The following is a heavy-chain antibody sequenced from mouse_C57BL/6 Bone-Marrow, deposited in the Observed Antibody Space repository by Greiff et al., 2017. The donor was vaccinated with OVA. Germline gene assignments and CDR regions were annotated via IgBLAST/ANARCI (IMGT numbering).Heavy chain of an antibody. CDR1: GFTFSSYA. CDR2: ISDGGSYT. V-gene: IGHV5-4*03. D-gene: IGHD2-14*01. Sequence: EVKLVESGGGLVKPGGSLKLSCAASGFTFSSYAMSWVSQTPEKRLEWVATISDGGSYTYYPDNVKGRFTFSRDNAKNNLYLQLSQLKSDDSAMYYCARKGGTAYWYFDVWGTGTTVTVSS. CDR3: ARKGGTAYWYFDV. J-gene: IGHJ1*03.